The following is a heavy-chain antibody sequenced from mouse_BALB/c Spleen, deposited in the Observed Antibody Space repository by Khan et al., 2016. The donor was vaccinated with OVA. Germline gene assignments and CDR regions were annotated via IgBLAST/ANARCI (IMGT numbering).Heavy chain of an antibody. J-gene: IGHJ3*01. Sequence: VQLKQSGPGLIQPSQSLSITCTVSGFSLTSYGVHWVRQSQGKGLEWMGVIWSGGTTDYNVAFISRMTISKATSKSTVFLKLNSLTANDTAIYYWASLYEYGEWFAYWVQGTLVTVSA. CDR3: ASLYEYGEWFAY. D-gene: IGHD2-4*01. V-gene: IGHV2-2*02. CDR1: GFSLTSYG. CDR2: IWSGGTT.